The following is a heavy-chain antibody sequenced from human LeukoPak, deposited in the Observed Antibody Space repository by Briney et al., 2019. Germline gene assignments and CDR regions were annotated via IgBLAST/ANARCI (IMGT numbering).Heavy chain of an antibody. CDR1: GYTFTGYY. J-gene: IGHJ4*02. CDR2: INPNSGGT. CDR3: ARGSRYSGSYWADY. D-gene: IGHD1-26*01. Sequence: ASVKVSCKASGYTFTGYYMHWVRQAPGQGLECMGWINPNSGGTNYAQKFQGRVTMTRDTSISTAYMELSRLRSDDTAVYYCARGSRYSGSYWADYWGQGTLVTVSS. V-gene: IGHV1-2*02.